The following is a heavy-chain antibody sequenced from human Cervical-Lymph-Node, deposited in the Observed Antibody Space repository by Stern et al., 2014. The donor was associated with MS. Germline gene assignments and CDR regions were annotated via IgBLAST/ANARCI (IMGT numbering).Heavy chain of an antibody. V-gene: IGHV4-61*02. Sequence: QVQLQESGPGLVKPSQTLSLTCTVSGGSISSGSYYWSWIRQPAGKGLEWIGRIYTSGSTNYNPSLKSRVTISVDTSKNQFYLKRSSVTAADTAVYYCARVIAAAAFDYWGQGTLVTVSS. CDR2: IYTSGST. D-gene: IGHD6-13*01. CDR1: GGSISSGSYY. J-gene: IGHJ4*02. CDR3: ARVIAAAAFDY.